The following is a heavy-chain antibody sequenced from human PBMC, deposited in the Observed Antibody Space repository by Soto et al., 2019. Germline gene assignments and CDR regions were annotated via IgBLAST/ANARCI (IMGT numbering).Heavy chain of an antibody. V-gene: IGHV4-61*01. D-gene: IGHD7-27*01. Sequence: QVQLQESGPGQVKPSETLFLTCTVSGGSVSSGTYYWSWIRQPAGKGLEWMGYIYRGSPNYNPSLESRATISVDTSRTQFSLMLSSVTAAHTAVYYCSRDQGLGAGYFALWGRGTLVTVSS. J-gene: IGHJ2*01. CDR2: IYRGSP. CDR3: SRDQGLGAGYFAL. CDR1: GGSVSSGTYY.